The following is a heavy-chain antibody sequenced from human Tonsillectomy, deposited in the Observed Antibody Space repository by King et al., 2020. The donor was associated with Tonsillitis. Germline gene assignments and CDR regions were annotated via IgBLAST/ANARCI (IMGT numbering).Heavy chain of an antibody. CDR1: GGSFSGYY. V-gene: IGHV4-34*01. D-gene: IGHD3-3*01. CDR3: ARAPYCDFWSGYYRGNWFDP. J-gene: IGHJ5*02. CDR2: INHSGST. Sequence: VQLQQWGAGLLKPSETLSLTCAVYGGSFSGYYWSWIRQPPGKGLEWIGEINHSGSTNYNPSLKSRVTISVDTSKNQFSLKLSSVTAADTAVYYCARAPYCDFWSGYYRGNWFDPWGQGTLVTVSS.